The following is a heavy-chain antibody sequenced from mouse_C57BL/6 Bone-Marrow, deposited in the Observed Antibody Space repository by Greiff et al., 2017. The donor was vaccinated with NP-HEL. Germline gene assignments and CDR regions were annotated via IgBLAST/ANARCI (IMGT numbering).Heavy chain of an antibody. CDR2: INPYNGGT. CDR1: GYTFTDYY. D-gene: IGHD4-1*02. CDR3: ARLPTPGYYYAMDY. J-gene: IGHJ4*01. V-gene: IGHV1-19*01. Sequence: EVQLQQSGPVLVKPGASVKMSCKASGYTFTDYYMNWVKQSHGKSLEWIGVINPYNGGTSYNQKFKGKATLTVDKSSSTAYMELNSLTSEDSAVYYCARLPTPGYYYAMDYWGQGTSVTVSS.